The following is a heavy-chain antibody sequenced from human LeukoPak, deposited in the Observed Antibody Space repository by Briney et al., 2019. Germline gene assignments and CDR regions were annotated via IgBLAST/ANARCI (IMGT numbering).Heavy chain of an antibody. J-gene: IGHJ4*02. Sequence: ASVKVSCKVSGYTLTELSMHWVRQAPGKGLEWMGGFDPEDGETIYAQKFQGRVTMTEDTSTDTAYMELSSLRSEDTAVYYCATDPKAYYYDSPPLYYFDYWGQGTLVTVSS. CDR3: ATDPKAYYYDSPPLYYFDY. V-gene: IGHV1-24*01. CDR1: GYTLTELS. CDR2: FDPEDGET. D-gene: IGHD3-22*01.